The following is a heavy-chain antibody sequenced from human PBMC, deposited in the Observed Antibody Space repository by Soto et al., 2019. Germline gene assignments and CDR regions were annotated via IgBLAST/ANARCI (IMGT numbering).Heavy chain of an antibody. D-gene: IGHD4-17*01. Sequence: SETLSLTCTVSGGSITVGGYFWIWIRQHPGKGLEWIGYIYYSGRTHYNPSLKGRITISWDTSKNQFSLQLSSVTAADTAVYFCARGHSDFGDYDWFEPWGQGTLVTVPQ. J-gene: IGHJ5*02. V-gene: IGHV4-31*03. CDR3: ARGHSDFGDYDWFEP. CDR2: IYYSGRT. CDR1: GGSITVGGYF.